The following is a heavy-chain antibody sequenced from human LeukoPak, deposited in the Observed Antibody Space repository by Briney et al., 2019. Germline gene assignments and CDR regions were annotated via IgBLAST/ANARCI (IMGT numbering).Heavy chain of an antibody. CDR1: GGTFSSYA. J-gene: IGHJ5*02. CDR3: ARDEAAAGSPAPAFDP. CDR2: IIPIFGTA. Sequence: GASVKVSCKASGGTFSSYAISWVRQAPGQGLEWMGGIIPIFGTANYAQKFQGRVTITADESTSTAYMELSSLRSEDTAVYYCARDEAAAGSPAPAFDPWGQGTLVTVSS. D-gene: IGHD6-13*01. V-gene: IGHV1-69*13.